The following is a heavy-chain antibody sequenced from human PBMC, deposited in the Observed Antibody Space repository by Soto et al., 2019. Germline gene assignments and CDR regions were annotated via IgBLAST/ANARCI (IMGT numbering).Heavy chain of an antibody. CDR1: GGTFYTYT. Sequence: QVQLVQSGAEVRKPGSSVQVSCKASGGTFYTYTFSWVRQAPGQGLEWMGSITPIYPTTNYAEKFQGRLTVTADGSTNTAYMELNSLTSEDTAVYYRARISRYSFPTSDDLDSWGQGTLVTVSS. CDR2: ITPIYPTT. J-gene: IGHJ4*02. CDR3: ARISRYSFPTSDDLDS. V-gene: IGHV1-69*15. D-gene: IGHD5-18*01.